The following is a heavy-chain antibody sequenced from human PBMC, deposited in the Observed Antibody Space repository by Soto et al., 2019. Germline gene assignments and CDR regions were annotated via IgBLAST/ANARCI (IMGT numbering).Heavy chain of an antibody. Sequence: PGGSLRLSCAASGFTFSSYSMNWVRQAPGKGLEWVSSISSSSSYIYYADSVKGRFTISRDNAKNSLYLQMNSLRAEDTAVYYCASRGVGQWLLHDAFDIWGQGTMVTVSS. CDR1: GFTFSSYS. J-gene: IGHJ3*02. CDR3: ASRGVGQWLLHDAFDI. V-gene: IGHV3-21*01. CDR2: ISSSSSYI. D-gene: IGHD6-19*01.